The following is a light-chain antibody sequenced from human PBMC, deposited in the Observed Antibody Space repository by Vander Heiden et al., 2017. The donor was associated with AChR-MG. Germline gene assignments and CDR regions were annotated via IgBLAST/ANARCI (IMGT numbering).Light chain of an antibody. V-gene: IGLV1-40*01. CDR2: GNS. Sequence: QSVLTQLPSVSGAPGQRVTIPCTGSSSNIGAGYDVHWYQQLPGTAPKLLIYGNSNRPSGVPDRFSGSKSGTSASLAITGLQAEDEADYYCQSYDSSLSALVFGGGTKLTVL. CDR1: SSNIGAGYD. CDR3: QSYDSSLSALV. J-gene: IGLJ2*01.